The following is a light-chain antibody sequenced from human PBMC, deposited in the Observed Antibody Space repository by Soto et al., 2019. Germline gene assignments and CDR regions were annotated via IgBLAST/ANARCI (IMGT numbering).Light chain of an antibody. CDR1: QSISSY. Sequence: GDRVTITCRASQSISSYLNWYQQKPGKAPKLLIYAASSLQSGVPSRFSGSGSGTDFTLTISCLQPEDFATYYCQQSYSTPRTFGQGTKVEIK. V-gene: IGKV1-39*01. CDR3: QQSYSTPRT. J-gene: IGKJ1*01. CDR2: AAS.